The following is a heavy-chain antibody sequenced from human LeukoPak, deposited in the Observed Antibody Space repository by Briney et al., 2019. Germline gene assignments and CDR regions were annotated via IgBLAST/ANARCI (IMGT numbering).Heavy chain of an antibody. V-gene: IGHV3-33*01. CDR1: GFTFSSYG. CDR2: IWYDGSNK. CDR3: ARGTSPRGSLLRFLGTPYYYYGMDV. Sequence: GGSLRLSCAASGFTFSSYGMHWVRQAPGKGLEWVAVIWYDGSNKYYADSVKGRFTISRDNSKNTLYLRMNSLRAEDTAVYYCARGTSPRGSLLRFLGTPYYYYGMDVWGQGTTVTVSS. J-gene: IGHJ6*02. D-gene: IGHD3-3*01.